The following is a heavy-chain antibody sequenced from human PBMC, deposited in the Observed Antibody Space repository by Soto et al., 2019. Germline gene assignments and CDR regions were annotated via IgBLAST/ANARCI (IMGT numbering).Heavy chain of an antibody. CDR1: GFTFDDYA. J-gene: IGHJ6*02. D-gene: IGHD1-1*01. CDR3: AKDKATGTDLTYYGMDV. V-gene: IGHV3-9*01. Sequence: EVQLVESGGGLVQPGGSQRLSCAASGFTFDDYAMHWVRQAPGKGQEWVSGISWNSGRIAYADSVKGRFTISRDNAKNSLYLQMNSLRAEDTALYCCAKDKATGTDLTYYGMDVWGLGTTVTVSS. CDR2: ISWNSGRI.